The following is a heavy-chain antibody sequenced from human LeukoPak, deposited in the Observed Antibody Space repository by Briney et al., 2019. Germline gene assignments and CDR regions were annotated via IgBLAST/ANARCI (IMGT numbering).Heavy chain of an antibody. CDR1: GYTFTGYY. CDR3: ARNSPHCSSTSCYDPYGMDV. V-gene: IGHV1-2*02. Sequence: ASVKVSCKASGYTFTGYYMHWVRQAPGQGLEWMGWISPNSGGTNYAQKFQGRVTMTRDTSISTAYMELSRLRSDDTAVYYCARNSPHCSSTSCYDPYGMDVWGQGTTVTVSS. CDR2: ISPNSGGT. D-gene: IGHD2-2*01. J-gene: IGHJ6*02.